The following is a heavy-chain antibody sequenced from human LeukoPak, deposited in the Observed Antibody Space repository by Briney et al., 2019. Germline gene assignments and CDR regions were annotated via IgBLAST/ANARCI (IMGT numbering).Heavy chain of an antibody. D-gene: IGHD6-19*01. V-gene: IGHV1-18*01. Sequence: ASVKVSCKASGYTFTSYGICWVRQAPGQGLEWMGWISAYNGNTNYAQKLQGRVTMTTDTSTSTAYMELRSLRSDDTAVYYCASGSSGWYYFDYWGQGTLVTVSS. J-gene: IGHJ4*02. CDR1: GYTFTSYG. CDR3: ASGSSGWYYFDY. CDR2: ISAYNGNT.